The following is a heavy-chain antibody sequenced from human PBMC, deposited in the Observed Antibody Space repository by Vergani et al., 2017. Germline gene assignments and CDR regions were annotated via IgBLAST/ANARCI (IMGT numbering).Heavy chain of an antibody. D-gene: IGHD6-19*01. Sequence: QVQLQESGPGLVKPSQTLSLTCTVSGGSISSGGYYWSWIRQHPGKGLEWIGYIYYSGSTYYNPSLKSLVTISVDTSKNQFSLKLSSVTAADTAVYYCARGQLTVAGTRGIDYWGQGTLVTVSS. CDR3: ARGQLTVAGTRGIDY. CDR1: GGSISSGGYY. J-gene: IGHJ4*02. V-gene: IGHV4-31*01. CDR2: IYYSGST.